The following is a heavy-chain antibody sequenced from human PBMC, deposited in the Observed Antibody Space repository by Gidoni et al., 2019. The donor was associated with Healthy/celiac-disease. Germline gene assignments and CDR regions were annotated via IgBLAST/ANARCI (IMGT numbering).Heavy chain of an antibody. J-gene: IGHJ4*02. CDR2: IWYDGSNK. D-gene: IGHD3-22*01. CDR1: GFTFSSYG. Sequence: QVQLVESGGGVVQPERSLRLSCAASGFTFSSYGMHWVRQAPGKGLEWVAVIWYDGSNKYYADSVKGRFTISRDNSKNTLYLQMNSLRAEDTAVYYCVGDSSGYNFDYWGQGTLVTVSS. CDR3: VGDSSGYNFDY. V-gene: IGHV3-33*01.